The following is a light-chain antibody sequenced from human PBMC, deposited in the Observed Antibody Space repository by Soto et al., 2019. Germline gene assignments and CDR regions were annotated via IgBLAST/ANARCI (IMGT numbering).Light chain of an antibody. V-gene: IGKV1-5*03. Sequence: DIQMTQSPSTLSASIGDRVTITCRASESISGWLAWYQQKPGKAPKLLIYKVSSLESGVPSRFSGSGSETEFTLTIGSPQPDDFATYYCQQHHTLWTFGQGTKVEIK. CDR3: QQHHTLWT. J-gene: IGKJ1*01. CDR1: ESISGW. CDR2: KVS.